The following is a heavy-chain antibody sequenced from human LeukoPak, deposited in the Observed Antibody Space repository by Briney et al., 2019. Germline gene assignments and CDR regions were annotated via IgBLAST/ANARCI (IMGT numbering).Heavy chain of an antibody. V-gene: IGHV1-2*02. CDR2: ITPNSGGT. Sequence: VSVKVSCKASGYTFTGQYLHWVRQAPGQGLEWMGWITPNSGGTNYAQNFQGRVTMTRDTSISTAYMELSRLRSDDTAVHYCARGPGFGYFDLWGRGTLVTVSS. D-gene: IGHD1-14*01. J-gene: IGHJ2*01. CDR1: GYTFTGQY. CDR3: ARGPGFGYFDL.